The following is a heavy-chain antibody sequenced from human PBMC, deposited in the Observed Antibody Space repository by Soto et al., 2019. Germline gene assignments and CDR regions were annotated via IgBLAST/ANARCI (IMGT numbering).Heavy chain of an antibody. D-gene: IGHD4-17*01. Sequence: PGGSLRLSCAASGFTFSSYAMSWVRQAPGKGLEWVSAISGSGGSTYYADSVKGRFTISRDNSKNTLYLQMNSLRAEDTAVYYCAKVTVTTSYYYYGMDVWGQGTTVTVSS. V-gene: IGHV3-23*01. J-gene: IGHJ6*02. CDR2: ISGSGGST. CDR3: AKVTVTTSYYYYGMDV. CDR1: GFTFSSYA.